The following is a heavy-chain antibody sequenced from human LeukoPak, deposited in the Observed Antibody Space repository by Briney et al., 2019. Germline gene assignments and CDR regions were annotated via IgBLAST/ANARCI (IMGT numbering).Heavy chain of an antibody. D-gene: IGHD3-22*01. Sequence: GGSLRLSCAASGFTFSSYWMSWVRQAPGKGLEWVSSIFPSGGEIHYADSVRGRFTISRDNSKSTLSLQMNSLRAEDTAVYYCAKDTYYYDSSGIPYFDYWGQGTLVTVSS. CDR3: AKDTYYYDSSGIPYFDY. CDR1: GFTFSSYW. V-gene: IGHV3-23*01. J-gene: IGHJ4*02. CDR2: IFPSGGEI.